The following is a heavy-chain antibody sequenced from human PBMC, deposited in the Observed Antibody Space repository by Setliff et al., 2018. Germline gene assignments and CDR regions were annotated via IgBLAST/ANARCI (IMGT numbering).Heavy chain of an antibody. CDR3: TTDPSPTFGGVIGAAFDF. CDR1: GLTFSGAW. V-gene: IGHV3-15*07. D-gene: IGHD3-16*01. J-gene: IGHJ3*01. CDR2: IKSKTDGLTT. Sequence: GGSLRLSCAVSGLTFSGAWLNWVRQAPGEGLEWVGRIKSKTDGLTTDYAAPVKGRFTISRDDSKNTLYLQMNSLKTEDTAVYYCTTDPSPTFGGVIGAAFDFWGQGTMVTVSS.